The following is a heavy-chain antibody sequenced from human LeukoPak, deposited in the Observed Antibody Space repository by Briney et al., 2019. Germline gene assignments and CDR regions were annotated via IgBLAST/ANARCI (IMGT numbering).Heavy chain of an antibody. CDR3: AREHSGSYPLYYYYYGMDV. V-gene: IGHV4-31*03. CDR1: GGSISSGGYY. Sequence: PSQTLSPTCTVSGGSISSGGYYWSWIRQHPGKGLEWIGNIYYSGSTYYNPSLKSRVTISVDTSKNQFSLKLSSVTAADTAVYYCAREHSGSYPLYYYYYGMDVWGQGTTVTVSS. CDR2: IYYSGST. D-gene: IGHD3-10*01. J-gene: IGHJ6*02.